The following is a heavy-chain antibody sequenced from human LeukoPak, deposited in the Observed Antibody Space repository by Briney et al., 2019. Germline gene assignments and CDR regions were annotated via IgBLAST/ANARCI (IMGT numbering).Heavy chain of an antibody. V-gene: IGHV3-13*04. J-gene: IGHJ3*02. CDR1: GFAFSSYD. CDR3: ARAYWGYYGSGSYYNDAFDI. Sequence: GGSLRLSCAASGFAFSSYDMRWVRQATGKGLERVSAIGTAGDTYYPGSVKGRFTISRENAKNSLYLQMNSLRAGDTAVYYCARAYWGYYGSGSYYNDAFDIWGQGTMVTVSS. D-gene: IGHD3-10*01. CDR2: IGTAGDT.